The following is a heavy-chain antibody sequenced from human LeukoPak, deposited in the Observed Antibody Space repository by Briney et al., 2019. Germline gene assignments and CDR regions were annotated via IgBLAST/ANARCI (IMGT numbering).Heavy chain of an antibody. Sequence: GGSLRLSCAASGFTFSSYWMSWVRQAPGKGLEWVANIKQDGSEKYYVDSVKGRFTISRDNAKNSLYLQMNSLRAEDTAVYYCARDARDGYYDSITKGIPFDYWGQGTLVTVSS. CDR3: ARDARDGYYDSITKGIPFDY. D-gene: IGHD3-22*01. V-gene: IGHV3-7*01. J-gene: IGHJ4*02. CDR2: IKQDGSEK. CDR1: GFTFSSYW.